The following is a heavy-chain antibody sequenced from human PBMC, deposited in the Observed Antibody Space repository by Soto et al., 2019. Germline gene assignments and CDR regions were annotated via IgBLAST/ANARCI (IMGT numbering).Heavy chain of an antibody. J-gene: IGHJ4*02. CDR2: ISGSGGST. D-gene: IGHD6-13*01. CDR1: GFTFSSYA. CDR3: AKVIPPGYSSSWYLGPLDY. V-gene: IGHV3-23*01. Sequence: PGGSLRLSCAASGFTFSSYAMSWVRQAPGKGLEWVSAISGSGGSTYYADSVKGRFTISRDNSKNTLYLQMNSLGAEDTAVYYCAKVIPPGYSSSWYLGPLDYWGQGTLVTAPQ.